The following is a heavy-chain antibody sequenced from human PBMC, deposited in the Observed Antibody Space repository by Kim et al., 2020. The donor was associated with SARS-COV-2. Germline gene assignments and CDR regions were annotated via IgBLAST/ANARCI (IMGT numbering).Heavy chain of an antibody. D-gene: IGHD1-26*01. CDR3: ARVYSGSLRGDAFDI. V-gene: IGHV1-46*01. Sequence: KFQGRVTMNRDTSTSTVYMGLSSLRSEDTAVYYCARVYSGSLRGDAFDIWGQGTMVTVSS. J-gene: IGHJ3*02.